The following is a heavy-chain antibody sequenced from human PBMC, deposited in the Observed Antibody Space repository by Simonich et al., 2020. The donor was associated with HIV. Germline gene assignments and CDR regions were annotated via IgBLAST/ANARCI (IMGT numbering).Heavy chain of an antibody. CDR1: CGSFSGYY. D-gene: IGHD3-3*01. Sequence: QVQLQQWGAGLLKPSETLSLTCAVYCGSFSGYYWCWIRQPPGKGQEWIGKINHSGITNYKSSLNSRSTISVAKSKNQFSLKLSSVTAADTAIYYCARRDRELILYFDYWGQGNLVTVSS. CDR3: ARRDRELILYFDY. V-gene: IGHV4-34*01. CDR2: INHSGIT. J-gene: IGHJ4*02.